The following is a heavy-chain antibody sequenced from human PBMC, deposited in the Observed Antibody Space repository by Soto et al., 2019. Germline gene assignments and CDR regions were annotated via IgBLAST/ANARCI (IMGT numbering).Heavy chain of an antibody. V-gene: IGHV4-39*01. CDR2: IYYSGST. D-gene: IGHD2-2*01. CDR1: GGSISSSSYY. Sequence: PSETLSLTCTVSGGSISSSSYYWGWIRQPPGKGLEWIGSIYYSGSTYYNPSLKSRVTISVDTSKNQFSLKLSSVTAADTAVYYCARRAAMPEVYYYYYGMDVWGQGTTVT. J-gene: IGHJ6*02. CDR3: ARRAAMPEVYYYYYGMDV.